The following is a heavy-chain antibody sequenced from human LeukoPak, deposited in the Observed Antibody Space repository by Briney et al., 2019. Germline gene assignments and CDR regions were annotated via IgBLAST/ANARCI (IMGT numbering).Heavy chain of an antibody. D-gene: IGHD2-15*01. J-gene: IGHJ4*02. CDR3: ARAAPRGWN. V-gene: IGHV4-39*01. CDR2: IYYSGSS. CDR1: GGSISSSSSY. Sequence: SETLSLTCSVSGGSISSSSSYWGWIRQPPGKGLEWIGSIYYSGSSFDNPALKSRVTISVDTSKNQFSLKLSSVTAADTAVYYCARAAPRGWNWGQGTLVTVSS.